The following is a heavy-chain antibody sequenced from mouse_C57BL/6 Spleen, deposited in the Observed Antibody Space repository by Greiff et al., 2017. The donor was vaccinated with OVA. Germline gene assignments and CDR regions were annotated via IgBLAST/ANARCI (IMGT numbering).Heavy chain of an antibody. CDR1: GYTFTSYW. V-gene: IGHV1-55*01. CDR3: ARGDYYGSSYWFAY. J-gene: IGHJ3*01. CDR2: IYPGSGST. D-gene: IGHD1-1*01. Sequence: QVQLQQSGAELVKPGASVKMSCKASGYTFTSYWITWVKQRPGQGLEWIGDIYPGSGSTNYNEKFKSKATLTVDTSSSTAYMQLSSLTSEDSAVDYCARGDYYGSSYWFAYWGQGTLVTVSA.